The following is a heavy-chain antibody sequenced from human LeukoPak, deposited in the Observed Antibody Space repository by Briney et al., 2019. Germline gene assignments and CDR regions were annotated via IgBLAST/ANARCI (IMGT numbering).Heavy chain of an antibody. V-gene: IGHV3-9*01. CDR1: GFNFDDYA. D-gene: IGHD5-24*01. CDR3: TRRAARWQFDL. J-gene: IGHJ2*01. CDR2: INWKTGNG. Sequence: GGSLRLSCAVSGFNFDDYAMHWVRHAPGRGLERVSGINWKTGNGIYADSVKGRFTISRDNAKNSLYLQMSSLRAEDTALYYCTRRAARWQFDLWGRGTLLTVSS.